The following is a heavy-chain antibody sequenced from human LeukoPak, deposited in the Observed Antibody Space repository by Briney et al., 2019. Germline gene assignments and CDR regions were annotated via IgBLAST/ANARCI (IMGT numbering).Heavy chain of an antibody. CDR2: INRDGSAK. J-gene: IGHJ4*02. Sequence: GGSLRLTCAASGFTFSNYWMQCVRQAPGKGLEWVANINRDGSAKYYVDSVEGRFTISKDSAKNSLYLQTNSLTVDDTAVYYCTRGDPDFWGQGTLVTVSS. CDR1: GFTFSNYW. V-gene: IGHV3-7*01. D-gene: IGHD3-3*01. CDR3: TRGDPDF.